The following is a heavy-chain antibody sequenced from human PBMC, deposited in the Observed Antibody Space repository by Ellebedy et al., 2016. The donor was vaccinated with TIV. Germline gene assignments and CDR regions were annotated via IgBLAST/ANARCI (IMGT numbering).Heavy chain of an antibody. CDR3: AREGTMIRGIKNWFDP. D-gene: IGHD3-10*01. CDR1: GDSVSSDRAA. V-gene: IGHV6-1*01. Sequence: SQTLSLTXVISGDSVSSDRAAWNWIRQSPSRGLEWLGRTFYRSKWYYDYAASVRSRISVNPDTSKNQFSLQLNSVTPDDTAVYYCAREGTMIRGIKNWFDPWGQGTLVTVSS. CDR2: TFYRSKWYY. J-gene: IGHJ5*02.